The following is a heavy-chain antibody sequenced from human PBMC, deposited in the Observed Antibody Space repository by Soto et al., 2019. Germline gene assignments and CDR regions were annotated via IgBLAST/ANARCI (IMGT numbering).Heavy chain of an antibody. CDR1: GFTVSSNY. J-gene: IGHJ4*02. V-gene: IGHV3-66*01. D-gene: IGHD5-12*01. Sequence: EVQLVESGGGLVQPGVSLRRSCAASGFTVSSNYMSWVRQAPGKGLEWVSVIYSGGSTYYADSVKGRFTISRDNSKNTLYPQMNSLRAEDTAVYYCARDWLRGQFVGYWGQGTLVTVSA. CDR3: ARDWLRGQFVGY. CDR2: IYSGGST.